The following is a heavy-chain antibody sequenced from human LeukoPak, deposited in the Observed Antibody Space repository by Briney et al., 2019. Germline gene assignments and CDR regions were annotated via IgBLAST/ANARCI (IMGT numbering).Heavy chain of an antibody. CDR2: IKDDGTEK. CDR1: GFTFSSYW. Sequence: GGSLRLSCAASGFTFSSYWMTWVRQAQGKGLERVAQIKDDGTEKFYLDSLRGRFTISRDNSKDSLYLHINSLRAEDTAVYYCTRERLYGASALDYWGQGIVVTVSS. J-gene: IGHJ4*02. V-gene: IGHV3-7*01. D-gene: IGHD4-17*01. CDR3: TRERLYGASALDY.